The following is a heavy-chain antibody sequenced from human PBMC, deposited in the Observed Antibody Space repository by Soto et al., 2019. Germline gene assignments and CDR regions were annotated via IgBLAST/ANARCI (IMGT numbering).Heavy chain of an antibody. CDR1: GFAFSNAW. D-gene: IGHD3-22*01. J-gene: IGHJ4*01. V-gene: IGHV3-15*07. CDR2: IKSKGHGGTT. CDR3: TTDSYTSVIVVRFDY. Sequence: GGSLRLSCAASGFAFSNAWINWVRQAPGKGLEWVGRIKSKGHGGTTDFAAPVRGRFAISRDDSRNLVYMQMNSLNTEDTAVYYCTTDSYTSVIVVRFDYWGHGTLVTAPQ.